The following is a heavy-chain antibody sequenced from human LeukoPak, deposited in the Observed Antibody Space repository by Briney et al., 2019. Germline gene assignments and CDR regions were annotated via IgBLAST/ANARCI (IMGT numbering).Heavy chain of an antibody. CDR2: IKPNSGGT. V-gene: IGHV1-2*02. CDR1: GYTFTGYY. D-gene: IGHD3-9*01. J-gene: IGHJ4*02. CDR3: ARGGGVDILTGFQY. Sequence: ASVKVSCKASGYTFTGYYMHWVRQAPGQGLEWMGWIKPNSGGTNYAQKFQGRVTITADQSTSTAYMELSSLRSEDTAVYYCARGGGVDILTGFQYWGQGTLVTVSS.